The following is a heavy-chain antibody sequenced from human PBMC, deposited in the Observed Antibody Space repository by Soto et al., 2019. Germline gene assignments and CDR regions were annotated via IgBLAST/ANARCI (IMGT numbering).Heavy chain of an antibody. Sequence: GGSLRLSCAASGFTFSSYAMSWVRQAPGKGLEWVSAISGSGGSTYYADSVKGRFTISRDNSKNTLYLQMNSLRAEDTAVYYCAKDNTPGIAVADYFDYWGQGTLVTVS. CDR3: AKDNTPGIAVADYFDY. CDR1: GFTFSSYA. J-gene: IGHJ4*02. CDR2: ISGSGGST. D-gene: IGHD6-19*01. V-gene: IGHV3-23*01.